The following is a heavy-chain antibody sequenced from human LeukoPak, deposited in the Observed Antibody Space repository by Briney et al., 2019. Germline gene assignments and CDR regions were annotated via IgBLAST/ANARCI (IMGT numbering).Heavy chain of an antibody. Sequence: GESLRLSCEASGFTFSSYSMNWVRQAPGKGLEWVSSISSSSSYIYYADSLKGRFTISRDNAKKSVYLQMNSLRAEDTAVYYCARGALDAATPFDSWGQGTLVTVSS. D-gene: IGHD2-15*01. CDR1: GFTFSSYS. CDR3: ARGALDAATPFDS. V-gene: IGHV3-21*01. CDR2: ISSSSSYI. J-gene: IGHJ5*01.